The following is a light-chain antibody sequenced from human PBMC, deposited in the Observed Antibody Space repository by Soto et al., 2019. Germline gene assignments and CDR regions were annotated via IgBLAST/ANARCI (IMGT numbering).Light chain of an antibody. CDR1: QSVSTY. CDR3: QQRSNWLT. V-gene: IGKV3-11*02. J-gene: IGKJ4*01. CDR2: DAS. Sequence: EIVLTQSPATLSLSPGERATLSCRASQSVSTYLAWYQQKPGQAPRLLIYDASNRATGIPGRLSGSGSGRDFTLTISSLEPEDFAVDYCQQRSNWLTFGGGTKVEIK.